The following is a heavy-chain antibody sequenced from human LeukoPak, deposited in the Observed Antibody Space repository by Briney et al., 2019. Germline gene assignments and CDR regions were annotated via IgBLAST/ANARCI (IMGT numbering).Heavy chain of an antibody. V-gene: IGHV3-74*01. CDR3: ATVSEY. CDR1: GFTFNYFW. CDR2: INNDGTAT. J-gene: IGHJ4*02. Sequence: GGSLRLSCAASGFTFNYFWMHWVRHVPGKGLVWVSGINNDGTATYYADSVKGRFTISRGNAKNTVYLQMNGLRAEDTTVYYCATVSEYWGQGTLVTVSS.